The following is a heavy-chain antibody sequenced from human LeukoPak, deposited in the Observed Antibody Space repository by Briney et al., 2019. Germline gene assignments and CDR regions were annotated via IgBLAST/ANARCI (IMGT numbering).Heavy chain of an antibody. D-gene: IGHD2-2*01. J-gene: IGHJ4*02. V-gene: IGHV1-2*07. CDR2: INPKNGGA. CDR1: GYTFIGHY. Sequence: ASVKVSCKSSGYTFIGHYIHWVRQAPGQGLEWMGWINPKNGGANYAPRFRGRVTLTRDRSTSTVYMELTRLTSDDTAVYYCAKNPFFMPVHSLYWGQGTLVTVSS. CDR3: AKNPFFMPVHSLY.